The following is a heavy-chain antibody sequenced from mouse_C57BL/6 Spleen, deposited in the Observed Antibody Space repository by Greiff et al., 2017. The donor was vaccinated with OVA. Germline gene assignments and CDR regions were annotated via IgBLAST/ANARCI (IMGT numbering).Heavy chain of an antibody. J-gene: IGHJ4*01. D-gene: IGHD2-12*01. CDR2: LNPNNGGT. CDR3: ARLRRGGYYAMEY. V-gene: IGHV1-18*01. CDR1: GYTFPDYN. Sequence: EVQLQQSGPELVKPGASVQIPCKASGYTFPDYNLDCVKQSHGTSLEWIGDLNPNNGGTIYNQTFTGKAPLTVDKSSRPAYMERRRLTSEDTAVYYGARLRRGGYYAMEYWGQGTSVTVSA.